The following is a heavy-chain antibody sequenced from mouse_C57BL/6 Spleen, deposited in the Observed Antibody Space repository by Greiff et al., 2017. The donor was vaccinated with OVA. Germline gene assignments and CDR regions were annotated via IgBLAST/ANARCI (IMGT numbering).Heavy chain of an antibody. J-gene: IGHJ4*01. CDR1: GFTFSSYA. V-gene: IGHV5-4*01. CDR3: ARDRDYGRTYAMDY. Sequence: EVKVVESGGGLVKPGGSLTLSCAASGFTFSSYAMSWVRQTPEKRLEWVATISDGGSYTYYPDNVKGRFTISRDNAKNNLYLQMSHLKSEDTAMYYCARDRDYGRTYAMDYWGQGTSVTVSS. D-gene: IGHD1-1*01. CDR2: ISDGGSYT.